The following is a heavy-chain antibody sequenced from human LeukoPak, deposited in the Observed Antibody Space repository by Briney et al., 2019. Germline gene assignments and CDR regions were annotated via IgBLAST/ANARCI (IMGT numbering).Heavy chain of an antibody. J-gene: IGHJ5*02. V-gene: IGHV4-34*01. Sequence: PSETLSLTCAVYGGSFSGYYWSWIRQPPGKGLEWIGEINNSGSTNHNPSLKSRVTISVDTSKNPFSLKLSSVTAADTAVYYCARGADYDFWSGYSNWFDPWGQGTLVTVSS. CDR1: GGSFSGYY. CDR2: INNSGST. D-gene: IGHD3-3*01. CDR3: ARGADYDFWSGYSNWFDP.